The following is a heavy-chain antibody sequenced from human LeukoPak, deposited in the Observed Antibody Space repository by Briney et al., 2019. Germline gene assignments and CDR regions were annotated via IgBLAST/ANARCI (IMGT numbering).Heavy chain of an antibody. CDR1: GFTFHDYA. CDR3: AKDIGYYETHDAFDI. CDR2: ISWNSGSI. D-gene: IGHD3-22*01. V-gene: IGHV3-9*01. Sequence: HPGGSLRLSCAASGFTFHDYAMHWVRQAPGKGLEWVSGISWNSGSIGYADSVKGRFTISRDNAKNSLYLQMNSLRAEDTALYYCAKDIGYYETHDAFDIWGQGTMVTVSS. J-gene: IGHJ3*02.